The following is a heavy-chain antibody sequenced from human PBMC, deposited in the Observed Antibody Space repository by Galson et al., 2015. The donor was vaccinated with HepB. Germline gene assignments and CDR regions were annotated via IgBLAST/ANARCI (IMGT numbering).Heavy chain of an antibody. D-gene: IGHD6-25*01. CDR2: ISSSGTTT. V-gene: IGHV3-11*01. Sequence: SLRLSCATSGFSFTGNYMSWLRQAPGKGLEWISYISSSGTTTYYADSVKGRFTISRDNAKSSVSLHMRGLRAEDTAVYYCARASIAAQTSSLWYWGQGTLVTVSS. CDR3: ARASIAAQTSSLWY. CDR1: GFSFTGNY. J-gene: IGHJ4*02.